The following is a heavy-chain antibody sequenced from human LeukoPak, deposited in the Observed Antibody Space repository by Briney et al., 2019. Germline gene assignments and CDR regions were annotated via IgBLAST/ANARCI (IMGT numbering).Heavy chain of an antibody. CDR1: GGTFTIYA. V-gene: IGHV1-69*05. D-gene: IGHD1/OR15-1a*01. CDR3: ATVPQFAVEHSLNNWVDT. J-gene: IGHJ5*02. Sequence: SVKLSCKASGGTFTIYAISWGRHAPGQGLEWMGGIIPSFGMANYTQKVERRVTITTEEATTTPYIQLSSMRSEDTAVCSCATVPQFAVEHSLNNWVDTCGQGTLVTASS. CDR2: IIPSFGMA.